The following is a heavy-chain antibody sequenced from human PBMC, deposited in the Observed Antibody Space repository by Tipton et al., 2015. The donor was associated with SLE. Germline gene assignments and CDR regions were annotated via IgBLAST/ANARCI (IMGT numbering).Heavy chain of an antibody. CDR2: IHYSGTT. V-gene: IGHV4-59*01. D-gene: IGHD3-3*01. CDR1: GGSISSYY. CDR3: AGSPFYDFWRNS. Sequence: LRLSCTVSGGSISSYYWSWIRQPPGKGLEWIGYIHYSGTTNYNPSLKSRVTMSVDTSKNQFSLNLRSVTAADTAMYYCAGSPFYDFWRNSWGQGTLVSVSS. J-gene: IGHJ5*02.